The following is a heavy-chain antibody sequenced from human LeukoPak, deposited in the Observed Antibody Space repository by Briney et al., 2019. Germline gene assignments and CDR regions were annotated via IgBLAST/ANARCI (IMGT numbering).Heavy chain of an antibody. D-gene: IGHD2-15*01. CDR3: ARRLDLGSIVVVVAATGCFDY. Sequence: GGSLRLSCAASGFTFRSYAMSWVRQAPGKGLEWVSSISGSGGGTYYADSVKGRFTISRDNSKNTLYLQMNSLRAEDTAIYYCARRLDLGSIVVVVAATGCFDYWGQGTLVTVSS. CDR2: ISGSGGGT. V-gene: IGHV3-23*01. J-gene: IGHJ4*02. CDR1: GFTFRSYA.